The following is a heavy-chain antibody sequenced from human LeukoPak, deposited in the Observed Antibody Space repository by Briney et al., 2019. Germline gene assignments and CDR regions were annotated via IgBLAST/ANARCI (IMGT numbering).Heavy chain of an antibody. CDR3: ARLGGDYVYLDY. V-gene: IGHV4-59*08. CDR1: GGSISSYY. CDR2: IYYSGST. D-gene: IGHD4-17*01. Sequence: SETLSLTCTVSGGSISSYYWSWIRQPPGKGLEWIGYIYYSGSTNYNPSLKSRVTISVDTSKNQFSLKLSSVTAADTAVYYCARLGGDYVYLDYWGQGTLVTVSS. J-gene: IGHJ4*02.